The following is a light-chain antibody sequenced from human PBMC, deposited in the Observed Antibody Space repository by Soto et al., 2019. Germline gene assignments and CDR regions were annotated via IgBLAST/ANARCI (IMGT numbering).Light chain of an antibody. Sequence: EIVMTQSPATLSVSPGERATLSCRASQSVSSNLAWYQQKPGQAPRLLIYGASTRATGIAARFSGSGSATEFSLTISSLQSEDFAVYYCQQYNNWPKTFGQGTKVEI. CDR2: GAS. CDR3: QQYNNWPKT. V-gene: IGKV3-15*01. J-gene: IGKJ1*01. CDR1: QSVSSN.